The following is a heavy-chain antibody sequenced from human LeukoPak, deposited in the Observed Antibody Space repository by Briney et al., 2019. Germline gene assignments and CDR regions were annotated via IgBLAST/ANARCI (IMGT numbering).Heavy chain of an antibody. Sequence: PSETLSLTCAVSGYSISSGYYWGWIRQPPGKGLEWIGSIYYSGSTYYNPSLKSRVTISVDTSKNQFSLKLSSVTAADTAVYYCARRSDWFDPWGQGTLVTVSS. V-gene: IGHV4-38-2*01. CDR3: ARRSDWFDP. CDR2: IYYSGST. J-gene: IGHJ5*02. CDR1: GYSISSGYY.